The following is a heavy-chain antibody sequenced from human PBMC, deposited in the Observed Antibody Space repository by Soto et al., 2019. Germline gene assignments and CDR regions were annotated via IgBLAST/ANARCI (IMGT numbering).Heavy chain of an antibody. Sequence: GGSLRLSCAASGFTFSSYGMNWVRQAPGKGLEWVSYISSSSSTIYYADSVKGRFTISRDNAKNSLYLQMNSLRAEDTAVYYCARETYYTKGYCTNGVCSDAFDIWGQGTMVTVSS. J-gene: IGHJ3*02. CDR3: ARETYYTKGYCTNGVCSDAFDI. V-gene: IGHV3-48*04. CDR2: ISSSSSTI. CDR1: GFTFSSYG. D-gene: IGHD2-8*01.